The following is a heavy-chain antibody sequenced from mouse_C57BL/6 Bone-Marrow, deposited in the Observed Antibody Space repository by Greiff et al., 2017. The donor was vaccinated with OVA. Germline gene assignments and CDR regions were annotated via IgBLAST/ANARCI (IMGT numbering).Heavy chain of an antibody. V-gene: IGHV1-63*01. J-gene: IGHJ2*01. D-gene: IGHD2-10*01. CDR2: IYPGGGYT. CDR1: GYTFTNYW. Sequence: VQLVESGAELVRPGTSVKMSCKASGYTFTNYWIGWAKQRPGHGLEWIGDIYPGGGYTNYNEKFKGKATLTADKSSSTAYMQFSSLTSEDSAIYYCARLGGLLPDYWGQGTTLTVSS. CDR3: ARLGGLLPDY.